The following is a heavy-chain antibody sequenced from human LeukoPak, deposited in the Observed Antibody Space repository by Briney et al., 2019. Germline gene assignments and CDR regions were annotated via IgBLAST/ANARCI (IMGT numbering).Heavy chain of an antibody. V-gene: IGHV3-23*01. Sequence: GGSLRLSCAASGFTFSSYAMSWVRQAPGKGLEWVSAISGSGGSTYYADSVKGRFTISRDNSKNTLYLQMNSLRAEDTAVYYCAKGPYCYDSSGYYYPFDYWGQGTLVTVSS. CDR2: ISGSGGST. J-gene: IGHJ4*02. D-gene: IGHD3-22*01. CDR1: GFTFSSYA. CDR3: AKGPYCYDSSGYYYPFDY.